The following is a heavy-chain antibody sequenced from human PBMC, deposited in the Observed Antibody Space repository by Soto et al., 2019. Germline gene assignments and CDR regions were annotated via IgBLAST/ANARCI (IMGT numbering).Heavy chain of an antibody. CDR3: ARTSDAPLKYGSGSPHYPSVLGWFDP. CDR2: IYYSGST. D-gene: IGHD3-10*01. V-gene: IGHV4-31*03. CDR1: GGSISSGGYY. Sequence: SETLSLTCTVSGGSISSGGYYWSWIRQHPGKGLEWIGYIYYSGSTYYNPSLKSRVTISVDTSKNQFSLKLSSVTAADTAVYYCARTSDAPLKYGSGSPHYPSVLGWFDPWGQGTLVTVSS. J-gene: IGHJ5*02.